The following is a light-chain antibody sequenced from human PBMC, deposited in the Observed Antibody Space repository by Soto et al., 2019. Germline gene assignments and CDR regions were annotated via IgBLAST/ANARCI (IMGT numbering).Light chain of an antibody. CDR3: AAWDDSLSGWV. CDR2: RNN. J-gene: IGLJ3*02. CDR1: SSNIGSNY. V-gene: IGLV1-47*01. Sequence: QSVLTQPPLASGTPGQRVTISCSGSSSNIGSNYVYWYQQLPGTAPKLLTYRNNQRPSGVPDRFSGSKSGTSASLAISGLRSEDEADYYCAAWDDSLSGWVFGGGTKLTVL.